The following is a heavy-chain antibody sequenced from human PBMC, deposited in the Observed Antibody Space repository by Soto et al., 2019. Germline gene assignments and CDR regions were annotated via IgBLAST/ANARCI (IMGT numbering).Heavy chain of an antibody. V-gene: IGHV3-15*01. CDR1: GFTFSNAW. Sequence: GGSLRLSCAASGFTFSNAWMSWVRQAPGKGLEWVGRIKSKTDGGTTDYAAPVKGRYTISRDDSKNTLYLQMNSLKTEDTAVYYCTTREYYDFWSGYSWGQGTLVTVSS. D-gene: IGHD3-3*01. J-gene: IGHJ5*02. CDR3: TTREYYDFWSGYS. CDR2: IKSKTDGGTT.